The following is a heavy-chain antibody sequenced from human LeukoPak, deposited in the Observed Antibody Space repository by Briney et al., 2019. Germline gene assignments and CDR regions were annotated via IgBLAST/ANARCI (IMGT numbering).Heavy chain of an antibody. D-gene: IGHD6-13*01. CDR1: GGSISSGGYS. CDR2: IYYSGST. Sequence: PSETLSLTCAVSGGSISSGGYSWSWIRQPPGKGLEWIGYIYYSGSTYYNPSLKSRVTISVDTSKNQFSLKLSSVTAADTAVYYCAREVVAAPGTVDYWGQGTLVTVSS. J-gene: IGHJ4*01. V-gene: IGHV4-30-4*07. CDR3: AREVVAAPGTVDY.